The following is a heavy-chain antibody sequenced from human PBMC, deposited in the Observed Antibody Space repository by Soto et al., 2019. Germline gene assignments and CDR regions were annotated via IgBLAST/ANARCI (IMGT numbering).Heavy chain of an antibody. CDR1: GFTSIHYA. D-gene: IGHD5-12*01. CDR2: ISGTGART. Sequence: GGSLRLSCAASGFTSIHYAMGWGRQAPGQGLEWVAAISGTGARTFYEDSVQDRLTNSRDNSRSTPYLQMLSLRAADTAVYHCARVDGDISERGYFFDSWGQGTVVTVSS. V-gene: IGHV3-23*01. CDR3: ARVDGDISERGYFFDS. J-gene: IGHJ4*02.